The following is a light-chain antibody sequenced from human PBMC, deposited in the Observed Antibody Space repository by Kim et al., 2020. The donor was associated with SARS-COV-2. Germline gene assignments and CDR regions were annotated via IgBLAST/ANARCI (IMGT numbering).Light chain of an antibody. Sequence: GHSIAIYCTGTSSDVGSYNLVSWYQQHPGKAPKLMIYEVSKRPSGVSNRFSGSKSGNTASLTISGLQAEDEADYYCCSYAGSSTWVFGGGTQLTVL. V-gene: IGLV2-23*02. CDR1: SSDVGSYNL. J-gene: IGLJ3*02. CDR2: EVS. CDR3: CSYAGSSTWV.